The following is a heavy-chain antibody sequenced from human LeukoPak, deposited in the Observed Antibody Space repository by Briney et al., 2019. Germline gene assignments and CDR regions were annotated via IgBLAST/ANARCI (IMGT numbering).Heavy chain of an antibody. CDR2: MNPNSGNT. V-gene: IGHV1-8*01. CDR1: GYTFTSYD. J-gene: IGHJ6*02. D-gene: IGHD6-13*01. CDR3: ARGAAAHYYYGMDV. Sequence: ASVKVSCKASGYTFTSYDINWVRQATGQGLEWMGWMNPNSGNTGYAQKFQGRVTMTRNTSISTAYMELSSLRSEDTAVYYCARGAAAHYYYGMDVWGQGTTVTVSS.